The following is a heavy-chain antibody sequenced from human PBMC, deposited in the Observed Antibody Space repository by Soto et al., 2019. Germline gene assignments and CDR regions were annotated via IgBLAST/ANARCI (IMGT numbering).Heavy chain of an antibody. V-gene: IGHV1-69*13. Sequence: SVKVSCKASGGTFSSYAISWVRQAPGQGLEWMGGIIPIFGTANYAQKFQGRVTITADESTSTAYMELSSLRSEDTAVYYCARVHNYATGPYYYGMDVWGQGTTVTVSS. J-gene: IGHJ6*02. CDR1: GGTFSSYA. CDR3: ARVHNYATGPYYYGMDV. CDR2: IIPIFGTA. D-gene: IGHD3-16*01.